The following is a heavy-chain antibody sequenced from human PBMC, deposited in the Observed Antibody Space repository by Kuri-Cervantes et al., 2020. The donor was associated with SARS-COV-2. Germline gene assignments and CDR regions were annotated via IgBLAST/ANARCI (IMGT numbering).Heavy chain of an antibody. Sequence: GSLRLSCAVSGGSISSLNWWSWVRQPPGKGLEWIGEIFHSGSTNYNPSLKSRVTISVDTSKNQFSLRLSSVTAADTAVYYCARVRDIVLMVYAIRGWFDPWGQGTLVTVSS. J-gene: IGHJ5*02. CDR2: IFHSGST. V-gene: IGHV4-4*02. CDR1: GGSISSLNW. CDR3: ARVRDIVLMVYAIRGWFDP. D-gene: IGHD2-8*01.